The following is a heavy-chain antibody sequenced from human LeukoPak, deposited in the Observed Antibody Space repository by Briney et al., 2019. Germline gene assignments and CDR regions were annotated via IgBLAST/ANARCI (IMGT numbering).Heavy chain of an antibody. V-gene: IGHV4-39*01. CDR3: ARHTDYDYVWGSYRYTPGFDY. CDR1: TGAISSYY. D-gene: IGHD3-16*02. J-gene: IGHJ4*02. Sequence: SETLSLTCAVSTGAISSYYWGWIRQPPGKGLEWIGSIYYSGSTYYNPSLKSRVTISVDTSKNQFSLKLSSVTAADTAVYYCARHTDYDYVWGSYRYTPGFDYWGQGTLVTVSS. CDR2: IYYSGST.